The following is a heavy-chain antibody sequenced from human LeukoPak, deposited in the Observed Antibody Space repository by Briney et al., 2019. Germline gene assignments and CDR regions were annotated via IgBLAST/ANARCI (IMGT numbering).Heavy chain of an antibody. V-gene: IGHV4-4*02. CDR3: SRGNGGFCPFGY. CDR2: ISLTGRT. J-gene: IGHJ4*02. CDR1: GGSISSTNW. D-gene: IGHD3-16*01. Sequence: PSETLSLTCGVSGGSISSTNWWSWVRQPPGQGLEWIGEISLTGRTNYNPSLNGRVTMSLDESRNNLSLSLTSVTAAATAIYYCSRGNGGFCPFGYWGQGNLVIVPP.